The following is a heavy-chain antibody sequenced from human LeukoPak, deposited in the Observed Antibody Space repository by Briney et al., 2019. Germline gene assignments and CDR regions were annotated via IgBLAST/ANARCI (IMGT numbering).Heavy chain of an antibody. D-gene: IGHD2-2*01. CDR1: GGSIGSGGYS. CDR2: IYHSGST. J-gene: IGHJ3*02. Sequence: SETLSLTCAVSGGSIGSGGYSWSWIRQPPGKGLEWIGYIYHSGSTYYNPSLKSRVTISVDRSKNQFSLKLSSVTAADTAVYYCATLNYAMNAFDIWGQGTMVTVSS. CDR3: ATLNYAMNAFDI. V-gene: IGHV4-30-2*01.